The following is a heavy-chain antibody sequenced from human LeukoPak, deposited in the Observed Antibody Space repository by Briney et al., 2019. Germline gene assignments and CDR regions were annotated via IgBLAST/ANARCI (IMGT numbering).Heavy chain of an antibody. CDR2: INPNSGGT. CDR1: GYTFTGYY. CDR3: ARVGYFTNGVCYTCFAP. J-gene: IGHJ5*02. V-gene: IGHV1-2*02. Sequence: GASVKVSCKASGYTFTGYYMHWVRQAPGQGLEWMGWINPNSGGTNYAQKFQGRVTMTRDTSISTAYMELSRLRSDDTAVYYCARVGYFTNGVCYTCFAPWGQGPLVTVSS. D-gene: IGHD2-8*01.